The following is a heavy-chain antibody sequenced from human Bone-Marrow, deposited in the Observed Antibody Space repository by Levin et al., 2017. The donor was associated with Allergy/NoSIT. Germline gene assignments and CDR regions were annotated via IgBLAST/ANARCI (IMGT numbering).Heavy chain of an antibody. J-gene: IGHJ4*02. CDR2: IYYSGST. V-gene: IGHV4-31*03. Sequence: LRLSCTVSGGSISSGGYHWSWIRQHAGKGLEWIGYIYYSGSTYYNPSLKSRAMISLDTSKNQFSLKVTSATAADAAVYCCAREDGSTFDSWGQGTLVTVSS. D-gene: IGHD5-24*01. CDR3: AREDGSTFDS. CDR1: GGSISSGGYH.